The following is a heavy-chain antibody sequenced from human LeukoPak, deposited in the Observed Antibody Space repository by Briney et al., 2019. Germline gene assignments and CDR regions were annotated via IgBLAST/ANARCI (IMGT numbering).Heavy chain of an antibody. CDR1: GDSIRTYS. CDR3: ARDPPQPGITAAGYFDL. CDR2: IYYTGIT. J-gene: IGHJ2*01. D-gene: IGHD6-13*01. V-gene: IGHV4-59*01. Sequence: SETLSLTCTVSGDSIRTYSWSWFRQPPGRGLEWIGYIYYTGITNYNPSLKSRVTISVDTSKNQFSLKVRSVTAADTAVYYCARDPPQPGITAAGYFDLWGRGTLVTVSS.